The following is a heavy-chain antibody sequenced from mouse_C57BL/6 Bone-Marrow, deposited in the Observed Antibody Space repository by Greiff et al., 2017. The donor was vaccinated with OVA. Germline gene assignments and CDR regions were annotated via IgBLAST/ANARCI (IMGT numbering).Heavy chain of an antibody. Sequence: QVQLQQPGAELVKPGASVKLSCKASGYTFTSYWMQWVKQRPGQGLEWIGEIDPSDSYTNYNQKFKGKAPLTVDTSSITAYMQLSSLTSEDSAVYYCPSLIYDRNYDRAMDCWGQGTSVTASS. CDR1: GYTFTSYW. D-gene: IGHD2-5*01. J-gene: IGHJ4*01. V-gene: IGHV1-50*01. CDR2: IDPSDSYT. CDR3: PSLIYDRNYDRAMDC.